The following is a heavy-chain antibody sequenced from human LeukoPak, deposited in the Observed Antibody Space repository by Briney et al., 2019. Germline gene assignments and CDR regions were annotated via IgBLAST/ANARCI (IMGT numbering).Heavy chain of an antibody. V-gene: IGHV4-28*03. D-gene: IGHD4-17*01. J-gene: IGHJ3*02. CDR2: ISYSGNT. Sequence: SDTLSLTCVVSGDSISNSNWWGWFRQPPGKGLEWLGFISYSGNTHYNPSLKSRVTMSVDTSKNQFSLKLSSVTAVDTAVYYCARGYGALGLWAFDIWGQGTVVTISS. CDR1: GDSISNSNW. CDR3: ARGYGALGLWAFDI.